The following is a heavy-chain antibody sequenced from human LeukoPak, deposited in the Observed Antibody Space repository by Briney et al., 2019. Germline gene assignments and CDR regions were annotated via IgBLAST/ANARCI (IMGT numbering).Heavy chain of an antibody. CDR2: ISYDGSNK. CDR1: GFTFSSYA. V-gene: IGHV3-30-3*01. CDR3: ARGGRYAYFLDY. Sequence: GGSLRLSCAASGFTFSSYAMHWVRQAPGKGLEWVAVISYDGSNKYYAHSVKGRFTISRDNSKNTLYLQMNSLRAEDTAVYYCARGGRYAYFLDYWGQGTLVTVSS. D-gene: IGHD3-16*01. J-gene: IGHJ4*02.